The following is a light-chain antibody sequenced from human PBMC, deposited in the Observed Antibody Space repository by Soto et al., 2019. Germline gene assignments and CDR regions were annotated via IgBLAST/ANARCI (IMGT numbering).Light chain of an antibody. CDR3: CSYARSHYV. Sequence: QSVLTHPASVSGSPGQSITISCTGTSIDVGSYNLVSWYQQHPGTAPKLMISEVTKRPSGVSNRFSGSKSGNTASLTISGLQAEDEADYYCCSYARSHYVFGTGTTVTVL. J-gene: IGLJ1*01. CDR2: EVT. V-gene: IGLV2-23*02. CDR1: SIDVGSYNL.